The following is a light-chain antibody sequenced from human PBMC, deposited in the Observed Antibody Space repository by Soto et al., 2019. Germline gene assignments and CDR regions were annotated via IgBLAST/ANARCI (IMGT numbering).Light chain of an antibody. Sequence: EIVMTQSPATLSVSPGERATLSCRASQNVNSNLARYPQKPGQAPRLLTYGASTRATGIPVRFSGSGSGTEFTVTISNLRYDDFAVYYWHQYNNWARFVGGGTKVEIK. J-gene: IGKJ4*01. CDR3: HQYNNWARF. CDR1: QNVNSN. V-gene: IGKV3-15*01. CDR2: GAS.